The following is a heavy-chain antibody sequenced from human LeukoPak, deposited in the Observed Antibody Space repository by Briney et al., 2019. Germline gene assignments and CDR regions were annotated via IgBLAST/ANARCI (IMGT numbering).Heavy chain of an antibody. V-gene: IGHV3-11*01. CDR3: ARARDGYNYYPFDY. CDR1: GSTFSDYY. D-gene: IGHD5-12*01. CDR2: RSSSGNTI. J-gene: IGHJ4*02. Sequence: PGGSLRLSCAASGSTFSDYYMNWIRQAPGKGLEWISYRSSSGNTIYYADSVKGRFTISRDNAKNSLYLQMNSLRAEDTAVYYCARARDGYNYYPFDYWGQGTLVTVSS.